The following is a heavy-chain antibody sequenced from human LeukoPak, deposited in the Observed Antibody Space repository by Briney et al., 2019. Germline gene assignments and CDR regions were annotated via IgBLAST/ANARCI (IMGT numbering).Heavy chain of an antibody. CDR3: ARSKGEMATITFDY. D-gene: IGHD5-12*01. V-gene: IGHV4-4*07. CDR2: IYTSGST. J-gene: IGHJ4*02. Sequence: SETLSLTCTVSGGSISSYYWSWIRQPAGRGLEWIGRIYTSGSTNYNPSLKSRVTMPVDTSKNQFSLKLSSVTAADTAVYYCARSKGEMATITFDYWGQGTLVTVSS. CDR1: GGSISSYY.